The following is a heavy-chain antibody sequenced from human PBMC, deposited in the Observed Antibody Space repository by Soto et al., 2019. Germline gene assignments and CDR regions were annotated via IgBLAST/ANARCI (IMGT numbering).Heavy chain of an antibody. D-gene: IGHD2-2*01. Sequence: TGGSLRLSCVASGFSFSDYWMSWVRQAPGKGPEWVANIKFDGSVKQYVDSVRGRSSISRDNFRNSLFLQMNSLRAGDTAIYYCVKDGGYCSSATCYSPRNHYFDSWGRGTLVTVSS. CDR1: GFSFSDYW. CDR3: VKDGGYCSSATCYSPRNHYFDS. J-gene: IGHJ4*02. V-gene: IGHV3-7*03. CDR2: IKFDGSVK.